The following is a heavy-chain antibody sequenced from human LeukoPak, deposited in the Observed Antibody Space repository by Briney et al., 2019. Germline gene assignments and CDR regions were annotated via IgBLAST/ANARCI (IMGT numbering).Heavy chain of an antibody. CDR3: ARHLTPITMVRGVIPYAFDI. CDR1: GGSISSSSYY. V-gene: IGHV4-39*01. J-gene: IGHJ3*02. CDR2: IYYSGST. Sequence: SETLSLTCTVSGGSISSSSYYWGWIRQPPGKGLEWIGSIYYSGSTYYNPSLKSRVTISVDTSKNQFSLKLSSVTAADTAVYYCARHLTPITMVRGVIPYAFDIWGQGTVVTVSS. D-gene: IGHD3-10*01.